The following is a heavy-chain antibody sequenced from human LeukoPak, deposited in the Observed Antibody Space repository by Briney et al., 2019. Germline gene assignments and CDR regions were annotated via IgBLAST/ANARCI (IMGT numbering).Heavy chain of an antibody. D-gene: IGHD6-19*01. J-gene: IGHJ4*02. CDR2: ISSNGGST. Sequence: PGGTLRLSCSASGFTFSSYAMHWVRQAPGKGLEYVSAISSNGGSTYYADSVKGRFTISRDNSKNTLYLQMSSLRAEDTAVYYCVKDLLAVAGTSNYWDQGTLVTVSS. CDR1: GFTFSSYA. V-gene: IGHV3-64D*06. CDR3: VKDLLAVAGTSNY.